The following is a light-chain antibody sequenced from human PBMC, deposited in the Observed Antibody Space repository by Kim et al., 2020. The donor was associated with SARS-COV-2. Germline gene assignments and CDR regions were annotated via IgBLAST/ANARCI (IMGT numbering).Light chain of an antibody. CDR1: SSNLGNNY. Sequence: QKVTISCSGGSSNLGNNYVSWYQQLPGTAPKLLIYDNYKRPSGIPDRFSGSKSGTSATLVITGLQTGDEADYYCGTWDNSLSGFWVFGGGTKLTVL. CDR2: DNY. V-gene: IGLV1-51*01. CDR3: GTWDNSLSGFWV. J-gene: IGLJ3*02.